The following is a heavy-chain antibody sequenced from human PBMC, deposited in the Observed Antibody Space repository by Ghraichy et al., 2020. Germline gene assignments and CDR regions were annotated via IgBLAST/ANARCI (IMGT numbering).Heavy chain of an antibody. CDR1: GGTFSSYA. D-gene: IGHD3-3*01. J-gene: IGHJ6*03. CDR2: IIPIFGTA. V-gene: IGHV1-69*13. CDR3: ARVGERRFFGVVTYYYYYYMDV. Sequence: SVKVSCKASGGTFSSYAISWVRQAPGQGLEWMGRIIPIFGTANYAQKFQGRVTITADESTSTAYMELSSLRSEDTAVYYCARVGERRFFGVVTYYYYYYMDVWGKGTTVTVSS.